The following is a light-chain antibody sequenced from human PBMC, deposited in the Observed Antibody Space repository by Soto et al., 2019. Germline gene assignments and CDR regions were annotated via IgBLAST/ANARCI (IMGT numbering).Light chain of an antibody. CDR1: QSVAMF. CDR3: QQNYSPPLT. CDR2: RSS. Sequence: DIPMTQSPSSLSASVGDTVTITCRASQSVAMFLSWYQQKPGKAPKLLIYRSSTLQDTVPSRFSGSGSGTYFTLTISSLQLEDFASYYCQQNYSPPLTFGGGTRVEVK. V-gene: IGKV1-39*01. J-gene: IGKJ4*01.